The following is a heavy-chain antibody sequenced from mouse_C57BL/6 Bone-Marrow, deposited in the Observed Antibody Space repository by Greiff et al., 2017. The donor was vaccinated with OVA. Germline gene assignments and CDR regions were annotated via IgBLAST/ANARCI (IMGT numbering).Heavy chain of an antibody. J-gene: IGHJ3*01. CDR3: ARLIRRAWFAY. D-gene: IGHD2-12*01. CDR1: GYTFTSYW. V-gene: IGHV1-59*01. Sequence: VQLQQSGAELVRPGTSVKLSCKASGYTFTSYWMHWVKQRPGQGLEWIGVIDPSDSYTNYNQKFKGKATLTVDTSSSTAYMQLSSLTSEDSAVYYCARLIRRAWFAYWGQGTLVTVSA. CDR2: IDPSDSYT.